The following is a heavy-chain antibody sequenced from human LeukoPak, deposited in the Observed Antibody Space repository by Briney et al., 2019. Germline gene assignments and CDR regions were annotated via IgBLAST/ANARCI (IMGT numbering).Heavy chain of an antibody. CDR1: GGSMSSGSYY. D-gene: IGHD1-26*01. CDR3: VRDIEL. V-gene: IGHV4-61*02. CDR2: IYSSGST. J-gene: IGHJ4*02. Sequence: SQTLSLTCSVSGGSMSSGSYYWSWIRQPAGKGLEWIGRIYSSGSTNYNPFLQSRVTISLDTSKDQFSLKMSSVTAADTAVYYCVRDIELWGQGTLVTVSS.